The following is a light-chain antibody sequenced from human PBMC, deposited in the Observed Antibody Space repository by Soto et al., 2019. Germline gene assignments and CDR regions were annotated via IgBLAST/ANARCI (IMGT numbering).Light chain of an antibody. Sequence: EIVLTQSPGTLSLSPGERAALSCSSSQSVGNNYLAWYQQKPGQAPRLLIYGASSRATGIPDRFSGSGSGTDFTLTIGRLEPEDFAVYYCLQYGSLPRTFGQGTKVDIK. V-gene: IGKV3-20*01. CDR2: GAS. CDR3: LQYGSLPRT. J-gene: IGKJ1*01. CDR1: QSVGNNY.